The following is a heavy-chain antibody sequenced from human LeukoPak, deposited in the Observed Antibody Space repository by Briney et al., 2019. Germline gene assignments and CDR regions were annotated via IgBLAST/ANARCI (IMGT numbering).Heavy chain of an antibody. CDR2: ISSSGSTI. CDR3: ASRGSYSDY. V-gene: IGHV3-48*03. CDR1: GFTFSSYE. Sequence: GGSLRLSCAASGFTFSSYEMNWVRQALGKGLEWVSYISSSGSTIYYADSVKGRFTISRDNAKNSLYLQMNSLRAEDTAVYYFASRGSYSDYWGQGTLVTVSS. J-gene: IGHJ4*02. D-gene: IGHD1-26*01.